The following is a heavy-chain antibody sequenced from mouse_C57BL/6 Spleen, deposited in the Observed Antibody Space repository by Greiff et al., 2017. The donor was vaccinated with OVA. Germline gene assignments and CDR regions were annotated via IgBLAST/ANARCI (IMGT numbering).Heavy chain of an antibody. CDR3: ARSGYGTYYFDY. J-gene: IGHJ2*01. CDR1: GYTFTDYY. D-gene: IGHD1-2*01. CDR2: INPYNGGT. V-gene: IGHV1-19*01. Sequence: VQLKQSGPVLVKPGASVKMSCKASGYTFTDYYMNWVKQSHGKSLEWIGVINPYNGGTSYNQKFKGKATLTVDKSSSTAYMELNSLTSEDSAVYYCARSGYGTYYFDYWGQGTTLTVSS.